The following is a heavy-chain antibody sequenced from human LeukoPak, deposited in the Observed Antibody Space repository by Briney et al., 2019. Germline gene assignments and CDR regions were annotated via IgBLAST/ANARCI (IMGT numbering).Heavy chain of an antibody. J-gene: IGHJ5*02. V-gene: IGHV4-59*01. CDR3: AREGTAGTNLNWFDP. CDR1: GGSISSYY. Sequence: SETLSLTCTVSGGSISSYYWSWIRQPPGKGLEWIGYISYSGSTNFNPSLKSRVTISVDTSKNQFSLKLSSVTAADTAVYYCAREGTAGTNLNWFDPWGQGALVTVSS. D-gene: IGHD1-1*01. CDR2: ISYSGST.